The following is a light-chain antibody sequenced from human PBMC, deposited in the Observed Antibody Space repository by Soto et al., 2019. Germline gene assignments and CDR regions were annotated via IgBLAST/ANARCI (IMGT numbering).Light chain of an antibody. CDR2: GAS. V-gene: IGKV3-15*01. CDR1: QSVSSS. J-gene: IGKJ1*01. CDR3: QQYNNWWT. Sequence: EIVMTQSPATLSVSPGERATLSCRASQSVSSSLAWHQQKPGQAPRLLIYGASTRATGIPARFSGSGSETEFTLTISSLQSEDSAVYYCQQYNNWWTFGQGTKVEIK.